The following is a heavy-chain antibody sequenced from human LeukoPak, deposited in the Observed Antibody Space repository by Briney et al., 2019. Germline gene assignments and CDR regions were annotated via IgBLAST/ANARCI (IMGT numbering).Heavy chain of an antibody. V-gene: IGHV3-23*01. CDR3: AKRGVVIRVVLVGFHKEAYYFDS. D-gene: IGHD3-10*01. J-gene: IGHJ4*02. Sequence: GSLRLSCAVSGITLSNYGMSWVRQAPGKGLEWVAGISGSGGGTVYADSVKGRFTIPRDNPKNTLYLQMNSLRAEDTAVCFCAKRGVVIRVVLVGFHKEAYYFDSWGQGALVTVSS. CDR2: ISGSGGGT. CDR1: GITLSNYG.